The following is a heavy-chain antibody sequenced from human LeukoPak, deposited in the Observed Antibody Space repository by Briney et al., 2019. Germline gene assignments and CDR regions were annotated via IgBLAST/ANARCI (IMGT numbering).Heavy chain of an antibody. CDR3: AREPHFWSGYSPVDY. D-gene: IGHD3-3*02. J-gene: IGHJ4*02. Sequence: PGGSLRLSCAASGFTFSSYAMSWVRQAPGKGLEWVSAISGSGGSTYYADSVKGRFTISRDNSKNTLYLQMDSLRAEDTAVYYCAREPHFWSGYSPVDYWGQGTLVTVSS. CDR1: GFTFSSYA. CDR2: ISGSGGST. V-gene: IGHV3-23*01.